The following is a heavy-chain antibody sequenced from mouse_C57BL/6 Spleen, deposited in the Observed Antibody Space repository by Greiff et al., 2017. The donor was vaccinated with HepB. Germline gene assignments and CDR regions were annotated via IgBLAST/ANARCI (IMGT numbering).Heavy chain of an antibody. CDR3: ARSYDYDGYFDY. J-gene: IGHJ2*01. CDR2: IYPGDGDT. Sequence: QVQLKQSGAELVKPGASVKISCKASGYAFSSYWMNWVKQRPGKGLEWIGQIYPGDGDTNYNGKFKGKATLTADKSSSTAYMQLSSLTSEDSAVYFCARSYDYDGYFDYWGQGTTLTVSS. V-gene: IGHV1-80*01. D-gene: IGHD2-4*01. CDR1: GYAFSSYW.